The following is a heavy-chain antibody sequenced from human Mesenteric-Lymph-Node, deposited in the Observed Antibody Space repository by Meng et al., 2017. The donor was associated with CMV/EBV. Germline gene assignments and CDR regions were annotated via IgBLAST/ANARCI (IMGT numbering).Heavy chain of an antibody. D-gene: IGHD1-26*01. V-gene: IGHV3-30*02. CDR2: IRYDGSNK. CDR1: GFSFSSHS. J-gene: IGHJ4*02. Sequence: GGSLRLSCAASGFSFSSHSMNWVRQAPGKGLEWVAFIRYDGSNKCYADSVKGRFTISRDNSKNTLYVQMNSLRAEDTAVYYCAKDPSIVDEYYFDYWGQGTLVTVSS. CDR3: AKDPSIVDEYYFDY.